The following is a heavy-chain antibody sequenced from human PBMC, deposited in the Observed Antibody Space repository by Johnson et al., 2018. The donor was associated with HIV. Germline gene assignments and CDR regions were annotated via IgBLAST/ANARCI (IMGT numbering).Heavy chain of an antibody. CDR2: IKEDGREK. J-gene: IGHJ3*02. V-gene: IGHV3-7*05. CDR1: GFTFSSNW. D-gene: IGHD1-26*01. CDR3: ARPIARGASNI. Sequence: VQLVESGGGLVQPGGSLRLSCAASGFTFSSNWMNWVRQAPGKGLEWVANIKEDGREKYYVDSARGRFTVSRDNAKNLLYLQMNSLRVEDTAVYYCARPIARGASNIWGQGTMVIVSS.